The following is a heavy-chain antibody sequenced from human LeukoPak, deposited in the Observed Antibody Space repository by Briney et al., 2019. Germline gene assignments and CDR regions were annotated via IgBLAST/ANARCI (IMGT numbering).Heavy chain of an antibody. CDR2: INHSGST. CDR3: ARDNIAAVPAAQFDS. CDR1: GGSFSGYY. J-gene: IGHJ4*02. V-gene: IGHV4-34*01. D-gene: IGHD2-2*01. Sequence: SETLSLTCAVYGGSFSGYYWSWIRQPPGKGLEWIGEINHSGSTNYNPSLKSRVTISVDTSKNQFSLKLSSVTAADTAVYFCARDNIAAVPAAQFDSWGQGTLVSVSS.